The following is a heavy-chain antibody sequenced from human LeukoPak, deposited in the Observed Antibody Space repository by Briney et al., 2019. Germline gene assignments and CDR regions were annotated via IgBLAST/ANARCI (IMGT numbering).Heavy chain of an antibody. D-gene: IGHD6-19*01. J-gene: IGHJ3*02. CDR2: AKGDGSEN. V-gene: IGHV3-7*04. CDR1: GFTFSNYW. Sequence: PGGSLRLSCSASGFTFSNYWMSWVRQAPGKGLEWVGNAKGDGSENYYVDSVNGRFTISRDNGKKSLYLQMNSLRVEDTAVYYCVRDISSGWTFDIWGQGTMVIVSS. CDR3: VRDISSGWTFDI.